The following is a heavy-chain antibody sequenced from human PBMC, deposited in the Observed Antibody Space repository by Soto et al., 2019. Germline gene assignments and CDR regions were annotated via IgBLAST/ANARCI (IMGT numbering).Heavy chain of an antibody. V-gene: IGHV1-69*06. Sequence: GASVKVSCKASGGTFSSYAISWVRQAPGQGLEWMGGIIPIFGTANYAQKFQGRVTITADKSTSTAYMELSSLRSEDTAVYYCASSLQYYYDSSGYWEYFQHWGQGTLVTVS. CDR1: GGTFSSYA. J-gene: IGHJ1*01. CDR3: ASSLQYYYDSSGYWEYFQH. CDR2: IIPIFGTA. D-gene: IGHD3-22*01.